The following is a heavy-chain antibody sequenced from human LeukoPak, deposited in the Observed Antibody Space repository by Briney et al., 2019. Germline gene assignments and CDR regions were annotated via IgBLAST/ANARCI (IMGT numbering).Heavy chain of an antibody. CDR2: IYYSGST. V-gene: IGHV4-59*12. CDR1: GGSISSYY. Sequence: SETLSLTCTVSGGSISSYYWSWIRQPPGKGLEWIGYIYYSGSTNYNPSLKSRVTISVDTSKNQFSLKLSSVTAADTAVYYCARDLGRITIFGVVSYYYYGMDVWGQGTTVTVSS. J-gene: IGHJ6*02. D-gene: IGHD3-3*01. CDR3: ARDLGRITIFGVVSYYYYGMDV.